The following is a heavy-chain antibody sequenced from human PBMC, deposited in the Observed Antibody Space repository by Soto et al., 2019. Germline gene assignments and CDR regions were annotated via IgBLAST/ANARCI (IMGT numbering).Heavy chain of an antibody. D-gene: IGHD3-3*01. Sequence: GGSLRLSCAASGFTFSSYSMNWVRQAPGKGLEWVSYISSSSSTIYYADSVKGRFTISRDNAKNSLYLQMNSLRAEDTAVYYCARDRGNYDFWSGYDPSDYWGQGTLVTVSS. V-gene: IGHV3-48*01. CDR3: ARDRGNYDFWSGYDPSDY. CDR2: ISSSSSTI. J-gene: IGHJ4*02. CDR1: GFTFSSYS.